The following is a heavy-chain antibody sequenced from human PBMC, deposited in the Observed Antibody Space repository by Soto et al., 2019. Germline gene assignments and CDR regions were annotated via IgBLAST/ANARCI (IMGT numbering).Heavy chain of an antibody. V-gene: IGHV4-34*01. CDR2: INHSGST. Sequence: SETLSLTCAVYGGSFSGYYWSWIRQPPGKGLEWIGEINHSGSTNYNPSLKSRVTISVDTSKNQFSLKLSSVTAADTAVYYCARALLLFFGPSAFDIWGQGTMVTVSS. CDR3: ARALLLFFGPSAFDI. CDR1: GGSFSGYY. J-gene: IGHJ3*02. D-gene: IGHD3-10*01.